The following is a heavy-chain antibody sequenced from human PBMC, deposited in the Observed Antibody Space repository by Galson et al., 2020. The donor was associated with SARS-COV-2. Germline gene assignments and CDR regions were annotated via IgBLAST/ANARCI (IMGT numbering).Heavy chain of an antibody. D-gene: IGHD4-17*01. CDR2: MNPHSGNT. CDR1: GYTFTNYE. Sequence: ASVKVSCKASGYTFTNYEINWVRQAPGQGLEWMGWMNPHSGNTGYAQKFQGRVTMSTAYMELNSLTSEDTAVYYCARSYDDFATWFDPWGQGTLVTVSS. CDR3: ARSYDDFATWFDP. J-gene: IGHJ5*02. V-gene: IGHV1-8*01.